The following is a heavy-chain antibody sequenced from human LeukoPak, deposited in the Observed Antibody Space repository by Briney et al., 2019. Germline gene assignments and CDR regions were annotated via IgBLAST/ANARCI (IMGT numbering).Heavy chain of an antibody. CDR1: GFNFSTYS. CDR2: VSGTSEYI. D-gene: IGHD6-19*01. V-gene: IGHV3-21*06. J-gene: IGHJ4*02. CDR3: ARWYSSGWYSDY. Sequence: GGSLRLSCAASGFNFSTYSMIWVRQAPGKGLEWVSSVSGTSEYIYYADSVRGRFTISRDNGKNTVYLQMNSLRAEDTAVYYCARWYSSGWYSDYWGQGTLVTVSS.